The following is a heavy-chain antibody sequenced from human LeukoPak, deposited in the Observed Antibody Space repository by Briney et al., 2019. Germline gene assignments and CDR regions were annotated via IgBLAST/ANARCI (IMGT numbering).Heavy chain of an antibody. Sequence: IRQPPGKXXEWIGEINHSGSTNYNPSLKSRVTISVDTSKNQFSLKLRSVPAADTAVYYCARARPVKTRIVLVVYASFDYWGQGTLVTVSS. CDR2: INHSGST. J-gene: IGHJ4*02. CDR3: ARARPVKTRIVLVVYASFDY. V-gene: IGHV4-34*01. D-gene: IGHD2-8*02.